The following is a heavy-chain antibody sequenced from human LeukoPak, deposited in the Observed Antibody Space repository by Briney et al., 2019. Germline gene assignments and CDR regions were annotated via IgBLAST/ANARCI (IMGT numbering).Heavy chain of an antibody. V-gene: IGHV4-59*02. Sequence: SETLSLTCTISGGSVSGYYWSWIRQSPGKGLEWIGYIYHTGSTSYSPSLKSRVTISADTSQNQFSLKLSSVTAADTAVYYCASRELGNDYWGQGTLVTVSS. D-gene: IGHD7-27*01. CDR1: GGSVSGYY. J-gene: IGHJ4*02. CDR2: IYHTGST. CDR3: ASRELGNDY.